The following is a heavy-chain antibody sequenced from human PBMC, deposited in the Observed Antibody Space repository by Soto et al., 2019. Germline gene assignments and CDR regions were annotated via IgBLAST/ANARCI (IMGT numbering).Heavy chain of an antibody. CDR3: ARAISGVGILDY. D-gene: IGHD3-3*01. Sequence: QVQLVESGGGLVKPGGSLRLSCAASGFPFSDYYMTWIRQAPGKGLDWVSYITSSDSRIYYADSVKGRFTISRDNAKNSLYLQMNILRAEDTAVYYCARAISGVGILDYWGQGTLVTVSS. V-gene: IGHV3-11*01. CDR1: GFPFSDYY. CDR2: ITSSDSRI. J-gene: IGHJ4*02.